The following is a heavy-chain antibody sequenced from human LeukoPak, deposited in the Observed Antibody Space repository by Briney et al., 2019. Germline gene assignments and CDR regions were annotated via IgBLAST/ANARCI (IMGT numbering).Heavy chain of an antibody. D-gene: IGHD6-6*01. V-gene: IGHV3-21*01. CDR3: ARAYSSSSWVKYYFDY. CDR1: GFTFSSYS. CDR2: ISSSSSYI. Sequence: GGSLRLSCAASGFTFSSYSMNWVRQAPGKGLEWVSSISSSSSYIYYADSVKGRFTISRDNAKNSLYLQMNSLRAEDTAAYYCARAYSSSSWVKYYFDYWGQGTLVTVPS. J-gene: IGHJ4*02.